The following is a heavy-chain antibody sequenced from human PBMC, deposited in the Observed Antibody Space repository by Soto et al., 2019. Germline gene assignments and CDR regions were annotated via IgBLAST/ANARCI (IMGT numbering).Heavy chain of an antibody. CDR3: ATWHEREHAYDV. CDR2: LYDLDGS. J-gene: IGHJ3*01. V-gene: IGHV3-53*01. CDR1: GFTISGKKY. Sequence: DVQLVESGGGLIQPGECLRLSCAAFGFTISGKKYVAWVRQAPGKGLEWVSALYDLDGSFYAASVKGRFTTSSDSSKTTVYLQMNDLRPDDTAVYYCATWHEREHAYDVWGQGTTVTVSS. D-gene: IGHD1-1*01.